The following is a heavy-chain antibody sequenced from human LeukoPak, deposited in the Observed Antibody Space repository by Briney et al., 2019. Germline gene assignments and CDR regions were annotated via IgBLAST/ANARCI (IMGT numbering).Heavy chain of an antibody. CDR1: GGSISSGGYY. Sequence: SETLSLTCTVSGGSISSGGYYWNWIRQHPGKGLEWIGYIYYSGSTYYNPSLKSRVTISVDTSKNQFSLKLSSVTAADTAVYYCASSIGSSSWPFDYWGQGTLVTVSS. D-gene: IGHD6-13*01. V-gene: IGHV4-31*03. CDR3: ASSIGSSSWPFDY. J-gene: IGHJ4*02. CDR2: IYYSGST.